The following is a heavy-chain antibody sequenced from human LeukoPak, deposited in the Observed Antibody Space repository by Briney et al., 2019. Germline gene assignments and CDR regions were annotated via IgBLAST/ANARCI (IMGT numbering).Heavy chain of an antibody. CDR2: ISSRTSYI. J-gene: IGHJ3*02. V-gene: IGHV3-21*01. Sequence: GGSLRLSCAASGFTFSRYSMNWVRHAPGKGLEWVSSISSRTSYIYYADSVKGRFTISRDNANNSLYLQMNSLRAEDTAVYYCATGGTLISDAFDIWGQGTMVTVSS. CDR1: GFTFSRYS. D-gene: IGHD3-16*01. CDR3: ATGGTLISDAFDI.